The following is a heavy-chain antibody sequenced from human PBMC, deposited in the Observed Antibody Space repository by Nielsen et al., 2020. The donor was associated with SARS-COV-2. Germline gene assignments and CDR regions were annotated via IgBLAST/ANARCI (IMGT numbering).Heavy chain of an antibody. J-gene: IGHJ2*01. CDR2: ISWNSGSI. D-gene: IGHD3-16*01. V-gene: IGHV3-9*01. Sequence: GGSLRLSCAASGFTFDDYAMHWVRQAPGKGLEWVSGISWNSGSIGYADSVKGRFTISRDNAKNSLYLQMNSLRAEDTALYYCAKLGGGSPDDWYFDLWGRGTLVTVSS. CDR1: GFTFDDYA. CDR3: AKLGGGSPDDWYFDL.